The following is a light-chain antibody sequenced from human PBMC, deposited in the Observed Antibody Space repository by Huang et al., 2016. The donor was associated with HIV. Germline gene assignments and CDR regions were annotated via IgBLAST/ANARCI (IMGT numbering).Light chain of an antibody. V-gene: IGKV1-39*01. J-gene: IGKJ2*01. CDR2: GAS. Sequence: DIQMTQTPSSLSASVGDRVIITCRARQSIGRLLNWYQQKPGKAPNLLIYGASTLQSGVPLRFSGSWSGTDFTLTISGLQPDDFATYYCQQSYSSTTFGQGTKLEIK. CDR1: QSIGRL. CDR3: QQSYSSTT.